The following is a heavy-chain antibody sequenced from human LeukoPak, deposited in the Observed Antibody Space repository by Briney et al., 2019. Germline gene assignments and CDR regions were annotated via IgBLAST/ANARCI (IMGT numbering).Heavy chain of an antibody. Sequence: SETLSLTCTVSGGSISRYYWSWIRQHPGKGLEWIGYIYYSGSTYYDPSLKSRVTISVDTSKNQFSLKLSSVTAADTAVYYCAGGLLWFGEDWGQGTLVTVSS. CDR2: IYYSGST. J-gene: IGHJ4*02. D-gene: IGHD3-10*01. CDR3: AGGLLWFGED. CDR1: GGSISRYY. V-gene: IGHV4-59*06.